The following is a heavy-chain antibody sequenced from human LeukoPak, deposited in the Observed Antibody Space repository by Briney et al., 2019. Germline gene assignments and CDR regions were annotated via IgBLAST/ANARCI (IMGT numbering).Heavy chain of an antibody. CDR3: ARGAYGDYDS. D-gene: IGHD4-17*01. J-gene: IGHJ5*01. CDR2: TSAGADST. V-gene: IGHV3-23*01. Sequence: GGSLRLSCAASTFTFSSYAMSWVGQAPGKRVEWVSVTSAGADSTYYADSVQGRFTISRAHSKNTLSLQISGLRAEDTAAYSCARGAYGDYDSWGQGTLVTVSS. CDR1: TFTFSSYA.